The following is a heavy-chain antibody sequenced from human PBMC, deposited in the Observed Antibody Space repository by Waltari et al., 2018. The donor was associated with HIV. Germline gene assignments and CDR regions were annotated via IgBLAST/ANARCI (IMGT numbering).Heavy chain of an antibody. D-gene: IGHD3-16*01. V-gene: IGHV3-30*03. Sequence: QVQLVESGGGVVQPGGSRRPPCVASGSTFNTYGFHWVRQAPGKGMEWVTVIGHDGSAKFYADSVKGRFTISRDNSKNTMYLQMNSLRAEDAAVYYCAREGYDYPNLYWHFDLWGRGTQVTVSS. CDR1: GSTFNTYG. CDR2: IGHDGSAK. CDR3: AREGYDYPNLYWHFDL. J-gene: IGHJ2*01.